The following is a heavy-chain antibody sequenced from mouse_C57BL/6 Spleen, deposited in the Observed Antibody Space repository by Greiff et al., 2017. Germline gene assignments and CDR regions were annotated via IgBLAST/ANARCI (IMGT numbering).Heavy chain of an antibody. CDR3: ARGSYSNYNYARNY. J-gene: IGHJ4*01. Sequence: EVKVVESGGGLVKPGGSLKLSCAASGFTFSDYGMHWVRQAPEKGLEWVAYISSGSSTIYSADTVQGRFTISRDTASTTLFLQMTSLSSEATAMYYSARGSYSNYNYARNYWGQGTSATVAS. CDR1: GFTFSDYG. V-gene: IGHV5-17*01. CDR2: ISSGSSTI. D-gene: IGHD2-5*01.